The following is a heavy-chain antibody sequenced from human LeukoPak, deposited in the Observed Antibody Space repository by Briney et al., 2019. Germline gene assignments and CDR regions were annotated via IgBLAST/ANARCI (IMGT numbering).Heavy chain of an antibody. D-gene: IGHD3-22*01. J-gene: IGHJ4*02. Sequence: GGSLRLSCAASGFTVSSNYMSWVRQAPGKGLEWVSVIYSGGSTYYADSVKGRFTISRDNSKNPLYLQMNSLRAEDTAVYYCARSNYYDSSSYYYGGNYWGQGTLVTVSS. CDR3: ARSNYYDSSSYYYGGNY. V-gene: IGHV3-53*01. CDR2: IYSGGST. CDR1: GFTVSSNY.